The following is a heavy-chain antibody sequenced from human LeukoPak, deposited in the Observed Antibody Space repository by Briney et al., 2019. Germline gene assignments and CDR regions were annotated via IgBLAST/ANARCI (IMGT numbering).Heavy chain of an antibody. J-gene: IGHJ6*03. CDR2: IYPSGTT. V-gene: IGHV4-4*09. CDR1: GASITNFY. Sequence: SETLSLTCTVSGASITNFYWSWVRRPPGKGLEWIGYIYPSGTTNYNPSLQSRVTMSLDTSKNQLSLRLSSVTAADTAVYFCASLKVSVVLGAISYYMDVWGKGATVTVSS. CDR3: ASLKVSVVLGAISYYMDV. D-gene: IGHD4/OR15-4a*01.